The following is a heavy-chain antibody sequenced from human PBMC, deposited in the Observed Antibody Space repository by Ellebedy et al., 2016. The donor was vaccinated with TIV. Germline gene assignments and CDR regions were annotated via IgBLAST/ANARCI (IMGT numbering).Heavy chain of an antibody. Sequence: ASVKVSCXGSGYSFSSYTIGWVRQAPGQGLEWMGWISSSNGNTKYAQKFQGRVTMTTDTSTNTAYMELRSLRSDDTAVYYCAREGVYDSGGYYELFDYWGQGTLVTVSS. CDR3: AREGVYDSGGYYELFDY. CDR2: ISSSNGNT. V-gene: IGHV1-18*01. D-gene: IGHD3-22*01. J-gene: IGHJ4*02. CDR1: GYSFSSYT.